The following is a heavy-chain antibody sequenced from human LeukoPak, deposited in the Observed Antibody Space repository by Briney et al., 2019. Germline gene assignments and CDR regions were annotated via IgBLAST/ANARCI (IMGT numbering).Heavy chain of an antibody. CDR3: ARETGSGRID. Sequence: SETLSLTCTVSGGSISSYYWSWIRQPPGKGLEWIGYIYYSGSTNYNPSLKSRVTISVDTSKNQFSLKLSSVTAADTAVYYCARETGSGRIDWGQGTLVTVSS. CDR1: GGSISSYY. V-gene: IGHV4-59*12. D-gene: IGHD3-10*01. J-gene: IGHJ4*02. CDR2: IYYSGST.